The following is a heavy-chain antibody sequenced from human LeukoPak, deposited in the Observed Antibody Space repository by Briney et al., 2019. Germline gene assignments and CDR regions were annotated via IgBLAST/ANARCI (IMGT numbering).Heavy chain of an antibody. V-gene: IGHV4-59*08. CDR2: IYYSGST. Sequence: SETLSLTCTVSGVSISSYYWSWVRQPPGKGLEWVGYIYYSGSTNYNPSLKSRVTISVDTSKNQFSLKLSSVTAADTAVYYCARHHIAAAGYFDYWGQGTLVTVSS. J-gene: IGHJ4*02. CDR3: ARHHIAAAGYFDY. CDR1: GVSISSYY. D-gene: IGHD6-13*01.